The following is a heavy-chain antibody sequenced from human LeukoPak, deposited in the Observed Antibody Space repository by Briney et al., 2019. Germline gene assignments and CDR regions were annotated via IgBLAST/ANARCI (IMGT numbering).Heavy chain of an antibody. CDR2: IYTSGST. CDR3: ARERGSREWLGSYYYYYYGMDV. V-gene: IGHV4-61*02. D-gene: IGHD6-19*01. CDR1: GGSISSGSYY. J-gene: IGHJ6*02. Sequence: PSDPLSLTCTVSGGSISSGSYYWRWIRQPAGKGLEWIGRIYTSGSTNYNPSLKSRVTISVDTSKNQFSLKLSSVTAADTAVYYCARERGSREWLGSYYYYYYGMDVWGQGTTVTVSS.